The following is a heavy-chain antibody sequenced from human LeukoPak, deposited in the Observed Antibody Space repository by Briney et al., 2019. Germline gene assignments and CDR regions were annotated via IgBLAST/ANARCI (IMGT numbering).Heavy chain of an antibody. Sequence: GGSLRLSCAASGFTFSSYSMHWVRQAPGKGLEWVAFIRYDGNNKYYADSLKVRFTISRYNSKNTLHLQMSSMRAEDTAICYCEKENIAYSDFSGFHYGGQGTLVTVSS. CDR1: GFTFSSYS. V-gene: IGHV3-30*02. D-gene: IGHD4-11*01. CDR2: IRYDGNNK. J-gene: IGHJ4*02. CDR3: EKENIAYSDFSGFHY.